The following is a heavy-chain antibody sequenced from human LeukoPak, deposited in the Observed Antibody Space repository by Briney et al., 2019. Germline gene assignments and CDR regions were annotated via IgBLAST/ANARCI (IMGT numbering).Heavy chain of an antibody. CDR1: GFTFSTYA. D-gene: IGHD3-22*01. CDR3: AKEDVVVITIRYFQH. CDR2: ISYDGSNE. J-gene: IGHJ1*01. V-gene: IGHV3-30*18. Sequence: GGSLRLSCAASGFTFSTYAMHWVRQAPGKGLEWVAVISYDGSNEYYADSMKGRFTISRDNSKNTLYLQMNSLRTEDTAIYYCAKEDVVVITIRYFQHWGQGTLVTVSS.